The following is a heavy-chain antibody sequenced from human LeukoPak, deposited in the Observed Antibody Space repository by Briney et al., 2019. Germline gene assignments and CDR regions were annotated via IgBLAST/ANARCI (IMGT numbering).Heavy chain of an antibody. CDR2: IYHSGST. V-gene: IGHV4-38-2*02. CDR3: ARAEDIVVVPAAAFDI. D-gene: IGHD2-2*01. CDR1: GYSISSGYY. Sequence: SETLSLTCTVSGYSISSGYYWGWIRQPPGKGLEWIGSIYHSGSTYYNPSLKSRVTISVDTSKNQFSLKLSSVTAADTAAYYCARAEDIVVVPAAAFDIWGQGTMVTVSS. J-gene: IGHJ3*02.